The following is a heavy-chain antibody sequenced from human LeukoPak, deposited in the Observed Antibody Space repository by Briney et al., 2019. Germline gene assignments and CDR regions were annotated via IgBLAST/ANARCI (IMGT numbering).Heavy chain of an antibody. CDR1: GGSISSSSYY. CDR3: ARGPRRFWSGYFGYYYMDV. Sequence: SETLSLTCTVSGGSISSSSYYWGWIRQPPGKGLEWIGSIYYSGSTYYNPSLKSRVTISVDTSKNQFSLKLSSVTAADTAVYYCARGPRRFWSGYFGYYYMDVWGKGTTVTVSS. D-gene: IGHD3-3*01. CDR2: IYYSGST. J-gene: IGHJ6*03. V-gene: IGHV4-39*07.